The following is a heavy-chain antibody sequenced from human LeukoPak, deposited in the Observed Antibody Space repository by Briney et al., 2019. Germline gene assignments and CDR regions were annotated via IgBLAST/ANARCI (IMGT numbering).Heavy chain of an antibody. V-gene: IGHV1-2*02. CDR1: GYTFTGYY. J-gene: IGHJ5*02. CDR3: ARDASGAPYNWFDP. Sequence: ASVKVSCKASGYTFTGYYMHWVRQAPGQGLEWMGWINASSGGTNYAQKFQGRVTMTRDTSISTAYMELSRLRSDDTAVYYCARDASGAPYNWFDPWGQGTLVTVSS. CDR2: INASSGGT.